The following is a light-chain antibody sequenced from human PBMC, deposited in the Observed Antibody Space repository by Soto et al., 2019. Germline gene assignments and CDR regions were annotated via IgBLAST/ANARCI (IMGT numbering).Light chain of an antibody. CDR3: QQYNNWPPLT. V-gene: IGKV3-15*01. Sequence: EIVMTQSPATLSMSPGERATLSCRASQSLRTNLAWYQQKPGQAPRLLLYGASTRATGIPARFSGSGSGTEFTLTISSLQSEDFAGYYCQQYNNWPPLTFGGGTKVEIK. CDR1: QSLRTN. J-gene: IGKJ4*01. CDR2: GAS.